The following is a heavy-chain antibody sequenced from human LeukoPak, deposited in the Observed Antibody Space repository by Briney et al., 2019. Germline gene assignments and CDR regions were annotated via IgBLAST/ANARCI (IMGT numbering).Heavy chain of an antibody. CDR1: GYSFTSYW. V-gene: IGHV5-51*01. CDR3: ARIGVGVVAATPGYYYYYMDV. J-gene: IGHJ6*03. D-gene: IGHD2-15*01. CDR2: IYPGDSDT. Sequence: GESLKISCKGSGYSFTSYWIGWVRQMPGKGLEWMGIIYPGDSDTRYSPSFQGQVTISADKSISTAYLQWSSLKASDTAMYYCARIGVGVVAATPGYYYYYMDVWGKGTTVTISS.